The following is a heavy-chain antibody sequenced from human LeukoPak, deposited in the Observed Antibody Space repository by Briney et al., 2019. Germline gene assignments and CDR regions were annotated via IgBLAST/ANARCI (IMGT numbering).Heavy chain of an antibody. CDR3: ARVWFRELLPYFDY. CDR2: ISSSGSTI. D-gene: IGHD3-10*01. V-gene: IGHV3-11*01. CDR1: GFTFSDYY. Sequence: GGSLRLSCAASGFTFSDYYMSWIRQAPGKGLEWVSYISSSGSTIYYADSVKGRFTISRDNAKNSLYLQMNSLRDEDTAVYYCARVWFRELLPYFDYWGQGTLVTVPS. J-gene: IGHJ4*02.